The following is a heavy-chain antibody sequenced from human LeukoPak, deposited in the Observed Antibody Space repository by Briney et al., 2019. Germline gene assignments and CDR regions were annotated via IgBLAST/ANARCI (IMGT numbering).Heavy chain of an antibody. D-gene: IGHD2-21*01. CDR1: GYTLTAQY. V-gene: IGHV1-2*06. J-gene: IGHJ4*02. CDR3: ASYPRSIPTPPFDY. Sequence: ASVKVSCKASGYTLTAQYMHWVRQAPGQGLEWMGRINPNNGDTKYAQSFLGRVTMTRDTSTTTAYMELSSLRSDDTAVYFCASYPRSIPTPPFDYWGQGTLVTVSS. CDR2: INPNNGDT.